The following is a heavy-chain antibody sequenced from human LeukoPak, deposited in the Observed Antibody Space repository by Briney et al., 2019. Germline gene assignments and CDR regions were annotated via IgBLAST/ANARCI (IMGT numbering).Heavy chain of an antibody. CDR3: ARPGARGSVDY. J-gene: IGHJ4*02. D-gene: IGHD3-10*01. CDR1: GGSVSSSSYY. CDR2: IYHSGST. Sequence: PSETLSLTCTVSGGSVSSSSYYWGWIRQPPGKGLEWIGSIYHSGSTYYNPSLKSRVTISVDTSKNQFSLKLSSVTAADTAVYYCARPGARGSVDYWGQGTLVTVSS. V-gene: IGHV4-39*07.